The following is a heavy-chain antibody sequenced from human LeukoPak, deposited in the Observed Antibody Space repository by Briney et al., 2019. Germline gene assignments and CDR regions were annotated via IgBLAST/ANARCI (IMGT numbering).Heavy chain of an antibody. V-gene: IGHV5-51*01. Sequence: GESLKISCKGSGYSFTSYWIGWVRQMPGKGLEWMGIIYPGDSDTRYSPSFQGQVTISADKSISTAYLQWSSLKAPDTAMYYCARGRYLYSSGWYNWFDPWGQGTLVTVSS. J-gene: IGHJ5*02. CDR3: ARGRYLYSSGWYNWFDP. CDR2: IYPGDSDT. CDR1: GYSFTSYW. D-gene: IGHD6-19*01.